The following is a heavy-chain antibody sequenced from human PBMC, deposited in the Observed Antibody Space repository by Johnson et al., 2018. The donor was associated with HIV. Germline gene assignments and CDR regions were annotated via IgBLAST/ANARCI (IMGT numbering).Heavy chain of an antibody. CDR3: ARSYYDSSGYYHDAFDI. J-gene: IGHJ3*02. CDR2: INWNGGST. D-gene: IGHD3-22*01. V-gene: IGHV3-20*04. Sequence: VQLVESGGGVVWPGGSLRLSCAASGFTFDDYGMSWVRQAPGKGLEWVSGINWNGGSTGYADSVKGRFTISRDNAKNSLYLQMNSLRAEDTALYYCARSYYDSSGYYHDAFDIWGQGTMVTVSS. CDR1: GFTFDDYG.